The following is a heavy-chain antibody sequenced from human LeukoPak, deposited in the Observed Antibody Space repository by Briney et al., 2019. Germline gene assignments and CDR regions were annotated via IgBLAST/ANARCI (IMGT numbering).Heavy chain of an antibody. CDR3: ARSEGWDSSGWSSRAYYYYYMDV. J-gene: IGHJ6*03. CDR1: GGTFSSYA. V-gene: IGHV1-69*05. CDR2: IIPIFGTA. Sequence: ASVKVSCEASGGTFSSYAISWVRQAPGQGLEWMGGIIPIFGTANYAQKFQGRVTITTDESTSTAYMELSSLRSEDTAVYYCARSEGWDSSGWSSRAYYYYYMDVWGKGTTVTVSS. D-gene: IGHD6-19*01.